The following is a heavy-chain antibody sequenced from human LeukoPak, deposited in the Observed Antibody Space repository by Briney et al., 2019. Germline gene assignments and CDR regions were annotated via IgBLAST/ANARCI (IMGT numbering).Heavy chain of an antibody. D-gene: IGHD2-8*01. CDR1: GFTFRSYL. CDR3: VRDHCLNGVCYPGY. V-gene: IGHV3-7*01. J-gene: IGHJ4*02. Sequence: GGSLRLSCAASGFTFRSYLMSWVRQTPGRGLEWVANIWEGGSEKYYVDSVKGRFTISRDDAKNSLYLQMNSLRAEDTAVYYCVRDHCLNGVCYPGYWGRGTLVTVSS. CDR2: IWEGGSEK.